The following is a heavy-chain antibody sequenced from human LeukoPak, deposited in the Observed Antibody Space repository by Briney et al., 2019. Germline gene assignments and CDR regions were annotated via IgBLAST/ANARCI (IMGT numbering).Heavy chain of an antibody. J-gene: IGHJ4*02. CDR3: ARGGAARPDY. CDR2: VSSSSSTI. Sequence: GGSLRLSCAASGFSFSHYGMDWVRQAPEKGLERISYVSSSSSTIYYADSVKGRFTMSRDNAKNSLYLQMNSLRDEDTAVYYCARGGAARPDYWGQGTLVTVSS. CDR1: GFSFSHYG. V-gene: IGHV3-48*02. D-gene: IGHD6-6*01.